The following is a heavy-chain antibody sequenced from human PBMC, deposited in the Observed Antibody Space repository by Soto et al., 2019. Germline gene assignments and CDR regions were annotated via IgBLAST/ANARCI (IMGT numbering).Heavy chain of an antibody. D-gene: IGHD6-13*01. CDR1: GGSFSGYY. CDR2: IYYSGST. CDR3: ARGRSTFYSSSGNRNYYYNRDV. J-gene: IGHJ6*03. V-gene: IGHV4-34*01. Sequence: SETLSLTCAVYGGSFSGYYWSWIRQPPGKGLEWIGYIYYSGSTNYNPSLKSRVTISVDTSKNQFSLKLSSVTAADTAVYYCARGRSTFYSSSGNRNYYYNRDVGGKGTTVTVPS.